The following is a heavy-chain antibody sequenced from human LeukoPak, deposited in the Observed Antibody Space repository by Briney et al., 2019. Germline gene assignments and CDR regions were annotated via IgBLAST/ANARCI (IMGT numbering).Heavy chain of an antibody. CDR1: GFTFSSYW. D-gene: IGHD1-1*01. J-gene: IGHJ4*02. CDR3: ARDRMGTGPTTVDY. Sequence: GVLRLSCAASGFTFSSYWMHWVRQAPGKGLVWVSRINTDGSSTSYADSARGRFTISRDNAKNTLYLQMNSLRAEDTAVYYCARDRMGTGPTTVDYWGQGALVTVSS. CDR2: INTDGSST. V-gene: IGHV3-74*01.